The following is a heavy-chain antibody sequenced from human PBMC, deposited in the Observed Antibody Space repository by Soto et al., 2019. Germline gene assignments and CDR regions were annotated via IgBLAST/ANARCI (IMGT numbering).Heavy chain of an antibody. CDR1: GGXXXXXX. D-gene: IGHD3-10*01. CDR2: LIPIFGTA. Sequence: QVQLVXXXXEVKKPGSSVKVSCKASGGXXXXXXISWVRQAXXXXXXWXGGLIPIFGTANYAQKFQGSVTITADESTTTAYMELSSLRSEDTAVYYCARGSGSGSYYWFDPWGQGTLVTVSS. V-gene: IGHV1-69*01. J-gene: IGHJ5*02. CDR3: ARGSGSGSYYWFDP.